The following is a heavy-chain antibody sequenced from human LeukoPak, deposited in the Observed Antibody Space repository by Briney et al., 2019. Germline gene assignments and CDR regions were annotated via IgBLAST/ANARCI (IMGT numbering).Heavy chain of an antibody. CDR2: IKEDGSAK. CDR1: GFTFSSYW. D-gene: IGHD5/OR15-5a*01. CDR3: AAGGYLRLSWGALDY. J-gene: IGHJ4*02. Sequence: PGGSLRLSCAASGFTFSSYWMTWVRQAPGQGLEWVANIKEDGSAKYHVDSVKGRFTISRDDAKNSLYLQMNSLRAEDTAVYYCAAGGYLRLSWGALDYWGQGTLVTVSS. V-gene: IGHV3-7*01.